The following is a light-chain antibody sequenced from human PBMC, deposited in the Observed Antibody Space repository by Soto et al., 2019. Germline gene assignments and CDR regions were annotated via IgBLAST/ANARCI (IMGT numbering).Light chain of an antibody. V-gene: IGLV2-23*01. Sequence: QSALTQPASVSGSPGQSITISCTGTSSDVGSYNRVSWYQQHPGKAPKLMIYDGSKRPSGVSNHFSGSKSGNTASLTISGLQAEDEAADSCCSYAGSSTFVFGTGTKLTVL. J-gene: IGLJ1*01. CDR3: CSYAGSSTFV. CDR1: SSDVGSYNR. CDR2: DGS.